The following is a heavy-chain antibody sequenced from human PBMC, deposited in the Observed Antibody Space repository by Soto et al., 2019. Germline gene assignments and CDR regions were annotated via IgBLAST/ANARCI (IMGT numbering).Heavy chain of an antibody. J-gene: IGHJ4*02. CDR3: ARRYGDCFHF. V-gene: IGHV4-59*08. D-gene: IGHD4-17*01. CDR1: GGSISSYY. Sequence: SETLSLTCTVSGGSISSYYWSWIRQPPGKGLEWIGYIYYSGNTNYNPSLKSRVTISVDTSKNQFSLKLSSVTATDTAVYYCARRYGDCFHFWGQGPLVTVSS. CDR2: IYYSGNT.